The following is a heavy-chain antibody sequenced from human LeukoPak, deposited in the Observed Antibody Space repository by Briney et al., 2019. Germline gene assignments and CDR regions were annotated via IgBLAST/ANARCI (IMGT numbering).Heavy chain of an antibody. CDR3: ARESGGDLGEALDI. D-gene: IGHD1-26*01. J-gene: IGHJ3*02. Sequence: PGGSLRLSCAASGFTFSTYAMNWVRQAPGEGLEWVSSIGGSGTSLYYADSLKGRFTISRDNAKNSLYLQLNSLRAEDTAVYYCARESGGDLGEALDIWGQGTMVTVSS. CDR1: GFTFSTYA. CDR2: IGGSGTSL. V-gene: IGHV3-21*01.